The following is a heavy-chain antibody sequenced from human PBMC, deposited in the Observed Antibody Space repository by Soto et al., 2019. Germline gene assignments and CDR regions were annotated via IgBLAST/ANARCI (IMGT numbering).Heavy chain of an antibody. Sequence: ASVKVSCKASGYTFTSYGISWVRQAPGQGLEWMGWISAYNGNTNYAQKLQGRVTMTTDTSTSTAYMELRSLRSDDTAVYYCARDSPRYCSSTSCPPNYYYGMDVWGQGTTVTVSS. D-gene: IGHD2-2*01. J-gene: IGHJ6*02. CDR3: ARDSPRYCSSTSCPPNYYYGMDV. CDR2: ISAYNGNT. V-gene: IGHV1-18*01. CDR1: GYTFTSYG.